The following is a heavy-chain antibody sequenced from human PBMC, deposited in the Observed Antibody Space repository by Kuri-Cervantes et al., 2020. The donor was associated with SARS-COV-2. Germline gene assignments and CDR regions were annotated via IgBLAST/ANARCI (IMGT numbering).Heavy chain of an antibody. CDR1: GGSISSSSYY. CDR2: IYYSGST. Sequence: GSLRLSCTVSGGSISSSSYYWGWIRQPPGKGLEWIGSIYYSGSTYYNPSLKSRVTISVDTSKNQFSLKLSSVTAADTAVYYCASPDIVVVPAAMGYNWFDPWGQGTLVTVSS. V-gene: IGHV4-39*01. D-gene: IGHD2-2*01. J-gene: IGHJ5*02. CDR3: ASPDIVVVPAAMGYNWFDP.